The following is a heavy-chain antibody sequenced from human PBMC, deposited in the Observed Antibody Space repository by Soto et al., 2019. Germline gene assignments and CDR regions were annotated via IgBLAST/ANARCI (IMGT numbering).Heavy chain of an antibody. CDR2: INPNSGGT. J-gene: IGHJ3*02. Sequence: ASVKVSCKASAYTFTGYYMHWVRQAPGQGLEWMGWINPNSGGTNYAQKFQGRVTMTRDTSISTAYMELSRLRSDDTAVYYCARGGYYDSSDHDAFDIWGQGTMVTVSS. CDR1: AYTFTGYY. D-gene: IGHD3-22*01. CDR3: ARGGYYDSSDHDAFDI. V-gene: IGHV1-2*02.